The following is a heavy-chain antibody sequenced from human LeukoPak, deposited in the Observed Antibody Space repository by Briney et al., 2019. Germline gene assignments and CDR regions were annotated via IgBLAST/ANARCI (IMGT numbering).Heavy chain of an antibody. D-gene: IGHD1-14*01. CDR1: GYTLTDYY. Sequence: ASVKVSCKASGYTLTDYYIHWMRQAPGQGLEWMGWINPNSGDTNLVQKFQGRVTLTRDTSTSTAYMELSSLRSDDTAVYYCARGLTTGFDFWGQGTLVTV. CDR2: INPNSGDT. V-gene: IGHV1-2*02. CDR3: ARGLTTGFDF. J-gene: IGHJ4*02.